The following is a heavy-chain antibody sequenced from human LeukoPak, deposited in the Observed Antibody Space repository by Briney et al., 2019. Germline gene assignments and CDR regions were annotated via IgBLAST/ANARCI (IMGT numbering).Heavy chain of an antibody. CDR2: ISPNSGGT. Sequence: ASVKVSCKASGGTFSSYAISWVRQAPGQGLEWMGWISPNSGGTNYAQNFQGRATMTRDTSITTAYMELSGLTSDDTALYYCARNYGGTSKYFDYWGQGTLVTVSS. D-gene: IGHD4-23*01. CDR3: ARNYGGTSKYFDY. V-gene: IGHV1-2*02. CDR1: GGTFSSYA. J-gene: IGHJ4*02.